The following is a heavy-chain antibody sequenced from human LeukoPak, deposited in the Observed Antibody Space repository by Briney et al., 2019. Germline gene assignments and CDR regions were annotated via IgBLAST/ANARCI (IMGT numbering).Heavy chain of an antibody. V-gene: IGHV4-4*07. Sequence: SETLSLTCSVSGDSISSSYWSRIRQPAGKGLEWVGRVYTSDTSNCNPSLKSRLTMSVDTSKNQISLKLTSVTAADTAIYYCAKDIFAAAGNWLDPWGQGVLVTVSS. CDR3: AKDIFAAAGNWLDP. D-gene: IGHD3-9*01. CDR2: VYTSDTS. CDR1: GDSISSSY. J-gene: IGHJ5*02.